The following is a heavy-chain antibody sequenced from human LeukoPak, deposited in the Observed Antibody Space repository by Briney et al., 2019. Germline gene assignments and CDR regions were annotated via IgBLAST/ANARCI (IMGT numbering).Heavy chain of an antibody. Sequence: PGGSLRLSCAASGFTVSSNYMSWVRQAPGKGLEWVSVIYSGGSTYYADSVKGRFTISRDSYKNTLYLQMNSLRAEDTAVYYCARDRGGRGLDYWGQGTLVTVSS. CDR2: IYSGGST. D-gene: IGHD4-23*01. J-gene: IGHJ4*02. CDR3: ARDRGGRGLDY. CDR1: GFTVSSNY. V-gene: IGHV3-66*01.